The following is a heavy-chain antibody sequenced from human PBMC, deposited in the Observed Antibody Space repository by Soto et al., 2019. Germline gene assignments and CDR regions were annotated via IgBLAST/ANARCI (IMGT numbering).Heavy chain of an antibody. CDR2: ISPNGQGI. CDR1: GFTVTSNG. J-gene: IGHJ4*02. Sequence: EVKLLESVGGLVQPGGSLRLSCGVSGFTVTSNGVSWVRQAPGKGLGWVSAISPNGQGIWYADSVKGRFTISRDISRNTVFLQMDSLRADDTGVYYCVRDFRGAVAGSEFDHWGQGTLVTVSS. D-gene: IGHD6-19*01. CDR3: VRDFRGAVAGSEFDH. V-gene: IGHV3-23*01.